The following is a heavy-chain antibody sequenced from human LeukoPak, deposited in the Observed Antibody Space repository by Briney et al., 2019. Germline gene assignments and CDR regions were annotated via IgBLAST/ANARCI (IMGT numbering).Heavy chain of an antibody. V-gene: IGHV1-46*01. Sequence: ASVKVSCKPSGYTFTSYYMHWVRQAPGQGLEWMGIINPSGGSTSYAQKFQGRVTITRDMSTSTVYMELSSLRSEDTAVYYCARDNSVEDTAWWFDPWGQGTLVTVSS. CDR2: INPSGGST. J-gene: IGHJ5*02. CDR3: ARDNSVEDTAWWFDP. D-gene: IGHD4-23*01. CDR1: GYTFTSYY.